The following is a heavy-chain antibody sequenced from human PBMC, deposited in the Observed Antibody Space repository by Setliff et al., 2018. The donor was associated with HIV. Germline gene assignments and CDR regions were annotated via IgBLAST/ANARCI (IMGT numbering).Heavy chain of an antibody. Sequence: GVLRLSCAASGFTFSNYDMSWVRQAPEKGLEWVSGISDSGGKTYYTDSVKGRFTISRDNSKNTLYLQMNSLRVEDTAVYYCAKEYSASSEDPWGQGTLVTVSS. V-gene: IGHV3-23*01. CDR1: GFTFSNYD. CDR3: AKEYSASSEDP. CDR2: ISDSGGKT. D-gene: IGHD5-12*01. J-gene: IGHJ5*01.